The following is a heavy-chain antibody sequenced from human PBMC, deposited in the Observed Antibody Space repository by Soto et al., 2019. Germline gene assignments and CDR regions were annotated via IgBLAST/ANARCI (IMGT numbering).Heavy chain of an antibody. J-gene: IGHJ5*02. CDR1: GGTSSSYA. Sequence: SVKVSCKASGGTSSSYAISWVRQAPGQGLEWMGGIIPIFGTANYAQKFQGRVTITADESTSTAYMELSSLRSEDTAVYYCARDEHCTNGVCYMSDPWGQGTLVTVSS. CDR2: IIPIFGTA. CDR3: ARDEHCTNGVCYMSDP. V-gene: IGHV1-69*13. D-gene: IGHD2-8*01.